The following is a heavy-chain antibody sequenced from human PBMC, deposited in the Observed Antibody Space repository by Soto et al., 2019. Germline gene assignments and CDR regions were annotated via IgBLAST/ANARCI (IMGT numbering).Heavy chain of an antibody. Sequence: ASVKVSCKASGGTFSSYAISWVRQAPGQGLEWMGGIIPIFGTANYAQKFQGRVTITADESTSTAYMELSSLRSEDTAVYYCARGQRYCSGGSCYSWFDYWGQGTLVPVSS. J-gene: IGHJ4*02. CDR1: GGTFSSYA. CDR2: IIPIFGTA. CDR3: ARGQRYCSGGSCYSWFDY. V-gene: IGHV1-69*13. D-gene: IGHD2-15*01.